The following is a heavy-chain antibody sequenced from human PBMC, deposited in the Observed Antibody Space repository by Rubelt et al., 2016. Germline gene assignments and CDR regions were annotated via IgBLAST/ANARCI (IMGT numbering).Heavy chain of an antibody. Sequence: IYYSGSTYYNPSLKSRVTISVDTSKNQFSLKLSSVTAADTAVFYCARGLYCSGGGCYYYYYGMDVWGQGTTVTVSS. D-gene: IGHD2-15*01. J-gene: IGHJ6*02. CDR2: IYYSGST. V-gene: IGHV4-39*01. CDR3: ARGLYCSGGGCYYYYYGMDV.